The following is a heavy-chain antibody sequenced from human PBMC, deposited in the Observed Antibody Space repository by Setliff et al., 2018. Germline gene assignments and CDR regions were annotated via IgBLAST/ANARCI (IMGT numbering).Heavy chain of an antibody. CDR3: ARGGYNFWSGYLNY. J-gene: IGHJ4*02. CDR2: IQHDGSNK. D-gene: IGHD3-3*01. Sequence: GGSLRLSCVASGFSFSTYGMHWVRQAPGKGLEWVAFIQHDGSNKYYIDSVKGRFTISRDNSKNTLYLQMNSLRAEDTALYYCARGGYNFWSGYLNYWGQGTLVTVSS. CDR1: GFSFSTYG. V-gene: IGHV3-30*02.